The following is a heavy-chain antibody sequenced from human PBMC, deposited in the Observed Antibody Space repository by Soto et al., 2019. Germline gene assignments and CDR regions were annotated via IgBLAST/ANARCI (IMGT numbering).Heavy chain of an antibody. Sequence: VQLVESGGALVQPGGSLRLSCAASGFTFSTYWMSWVRQAPGKGLEWVANIKQDGSKKHYVDSVKGRFSLSRDNAKNSRYLQMNSLSAEDTAVYYCARGAYCGGDCYHHFDFWGQGTLVTVSS. CDR3: ARGAYCGGDCYHHFDF. V-gene: IGHV3-7*04. CDR2: IKQDGSKK. CDR1: GFTFSTYW. D-gene: IGHD2-21*02. J-gene: IGHJ4*02.